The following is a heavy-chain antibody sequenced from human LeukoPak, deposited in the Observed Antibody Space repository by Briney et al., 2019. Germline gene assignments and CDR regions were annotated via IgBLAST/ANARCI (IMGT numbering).Heavy chain of an antibody. CDR2: FDPEDDER. Sequence: ASVKVSCKAFVHTLKDLSILWVRQAPGKGLEWLGGFDPEDDERMYAPKFQGRVTVTEDNSIDTAYMELTSLSSDDTGVYYCSTETAGNYWGQGTLVTVSS. CDR1: VHTLKDLS. CDR3: STETAGNY. V-gene: IGHV1-24*01. J-gene: IGHJ4*02.